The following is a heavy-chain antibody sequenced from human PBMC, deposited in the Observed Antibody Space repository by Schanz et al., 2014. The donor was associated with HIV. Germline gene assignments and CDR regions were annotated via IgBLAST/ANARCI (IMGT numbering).Heavy chain of an antibody. V-gene: IGHV1-69*01. CDR1: GYAFSSHA. D-gene: IGHD3-3*02. CDR2: IIPIFGTA. J-gene: IGHJ6*02. Sequence: QAQLVQSGAEVSEPGASVKVSCKASGYAFSSHAISWVRQAPGQGLEWMGGIIPIFGTANYAQKFQGRVTIIADESTSTAYMELSSLRSADTAVYFCARAAFSSEYYYGMDVWGQGTTVTVSS. CDR3: ARAAFSSEYYYGMDV.